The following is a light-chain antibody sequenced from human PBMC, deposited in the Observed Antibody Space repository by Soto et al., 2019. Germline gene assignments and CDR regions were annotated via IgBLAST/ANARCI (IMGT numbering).Light chain of an antibody. J-gene: IGLJ1*01. V-gene: IGLV2-11*01. CDR3: CSYAGSNTYV. CDR2: DVN. CDR1: SSDVGGHNY. Sequence: QSALTQPRSVSGSPGQSVTISCTGASSDVGGHNYVSWHQQHPGKAPKLMIYDVNKRPSGVPDRFSGSKSGNTASLTISGLQAEDEADYYCCSYAGSNTYVCGTGTQLTVL.